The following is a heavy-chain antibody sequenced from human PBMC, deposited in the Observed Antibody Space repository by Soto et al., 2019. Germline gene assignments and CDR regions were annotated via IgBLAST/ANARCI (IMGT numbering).Heavy chain of an antibody. CDR1: GFTFSSYA. D-gene: IGHD6-19*01. J-gene: IGHJ4*02. CDR3: AKEGGSSGPFDY. Sequence: EVQLLESGGGLVQPGGSLRLSCEASGFTFSSYAMSWVRQAPGKGLEWVSAISGSGGSTYYADSVKGRFTIARDNSKNTLYLEMNSLRDEDTAVYYCAKEGGSSGPFDYWGQGTMVTVSS. CDR2: ISGSGGST. V-gene: IGHV3-23*01.